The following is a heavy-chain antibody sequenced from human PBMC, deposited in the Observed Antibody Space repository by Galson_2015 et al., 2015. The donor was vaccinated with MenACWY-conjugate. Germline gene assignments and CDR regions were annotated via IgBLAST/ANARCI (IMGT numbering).Heavy chain of an antibody. CDR1: GYTFTSYG. CDR2: ISACNGNI. V-gene: IGHV1-18*01. J-gene: IGHJ3*02. CDR3: ARRSGWTNDAFDI. Sequence: SGYTFTSYGFSWVRQAPGQGLEWIGWISACNGNINYAQKFQGRVTMTTDTSTSTAYMELRSLRSDDTAVYYCARRSGWTNDAFDIWGQGTMVTVSS. D-gene: IGHD6-19*01.